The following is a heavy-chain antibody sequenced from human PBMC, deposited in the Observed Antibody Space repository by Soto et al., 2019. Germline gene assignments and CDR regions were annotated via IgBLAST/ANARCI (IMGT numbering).Heavy chain of an antibody. CDR1: GGSISSSSYY. CDR2: IYYSGST. J-gene: IGHJ4*02. CDR3: ARELGSYYGLGANDY. V-gene: IGHV4-39*02. Sequence: SETLSLTCTVSGGSISSSSYYWGWLRQPPGKGLEWIGSIYYSGSTYYNPSLKSRVTISVDTSKNHFSLKLNSVTAADTAVYYCARELGSYYGLGANDYWGQGTLVTVSS. D-gene: IGHD3-10*01.